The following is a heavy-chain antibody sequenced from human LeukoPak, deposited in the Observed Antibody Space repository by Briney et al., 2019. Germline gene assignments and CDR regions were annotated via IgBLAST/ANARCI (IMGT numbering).Heavy chain of an antibody. V-gene: IGHV1-8*01. CDR2: MNPNSGNT. CDR3: ARPYSYSGSYYGY. Sequence: ASVKVSCKASGYTFTSYDINWVRQATGQGLEWMGWMNPNSGNTGYAQKLQGRVTMTTDTSTSTAYMELRSLRSDDTAVYYCARPYSYSGSYYGYWGQGTLVTVSS. D-gene: IGHD1-26*01. CDR1: GYTFTSYD. J-gene: IGHJ4*02.